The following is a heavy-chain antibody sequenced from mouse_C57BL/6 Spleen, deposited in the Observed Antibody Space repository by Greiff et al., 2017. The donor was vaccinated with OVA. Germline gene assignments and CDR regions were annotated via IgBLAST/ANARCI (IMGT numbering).Heavy chain of an antibody. CDR2: IDPETGGT. CDR1: GYTFTDYE. Sequence: QVQLQQSGAELVRPGASVTLSCKASGYTFTDYEMHWVKQTPVHGLEWIGAIDPETGGTAYNQKFKGKATLTADKSSSTAYMQFSSLTSEDSAIYYGARAGTDAMDYWGQGTSVTVSS. D-gene: IGHD4-1*01. J-gene: IGHJ4*01. CDR3: ARAGTDAMDY. V-gene: IGHV1-15*01.